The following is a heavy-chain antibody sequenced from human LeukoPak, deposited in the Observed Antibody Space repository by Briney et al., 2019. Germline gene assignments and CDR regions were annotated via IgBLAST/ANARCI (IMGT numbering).Heavy chain of an antibody. CDR1: GFTFDDYA. D-gene: IGHD1-26*01. Sequence: GRSLRLSCAASGFTFDDYAMPWVRQAPGKGLEWVSGISWNSGSIGYADSVKGRFTISRDNAKNSLYLQMNSLRAEDTALYYCAKDRQWELLNAFDIWGQGTMVTVSS. V-gene: IGHV3-9*01. J-gene: IGHJ3*02. CDR2: ISWNSGSI. CDR3: AKDRQWELLNAFDI.